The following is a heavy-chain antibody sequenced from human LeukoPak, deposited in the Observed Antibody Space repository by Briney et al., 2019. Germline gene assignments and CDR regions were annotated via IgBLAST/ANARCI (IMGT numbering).Heavy chain of an antibody. CDR2: IWYDGSNK. D-gene: IGHD1-7*01. J-gene: IGHJ6*02. CDR1: GFTFSSYS. V-gene: IGHV3-33*08. CDR3: ARNYWRRRTPSGLNYYYYGMDV. Sequence: GGSLRLSCAASGFTFSSYSMNWVRKAPGKGLEWVAVIWYDGSNKYYADSVKGRFTISRDNSKNTLYLQMNSLRAEDTAVYYCARNYWRRRTPSGLNYYYYGMDVWGQGTTVTVSS.